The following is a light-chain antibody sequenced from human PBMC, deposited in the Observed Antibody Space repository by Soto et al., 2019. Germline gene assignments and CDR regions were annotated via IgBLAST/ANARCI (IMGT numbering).Light chain of an antibody. CDR2: DVI. CDR1: SSDVGTYTY. CDR3: CSYAGSYTHV. V-gene: IGLV2-11*01. J-gene: IGLJ1*01. Sequence: QSVLTQPRSVSGSPGQSVTISCTGTSSDVGTYTYVSWYQQHPGKAPKLIIYDVIKRPSGVPDRFSGFKSGNTASLTISGLQAEDEADYYCCSYAGSYTHVFGTGTKVTVL.